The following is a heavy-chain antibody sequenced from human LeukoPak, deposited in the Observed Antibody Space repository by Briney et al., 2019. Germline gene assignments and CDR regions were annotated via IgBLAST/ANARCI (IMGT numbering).Heavy chain of an antibody. CDR1: GFTFSSYA. V-gene: IGHV3-23*01. CDR3: AKWGDYDVLTGYYVSDY. J-gene: IGHJ4*02. D-gene: IGHD3-9*01. Sequence: PGGSLRLSCAASGFTFSSYAMSWVRQAPGKGLEWVSTISGSGGSTYYADSVKGRFTISRDNSKNTVFLQMNSLRAEDTAVYYCAKWGDYDVLTGYYVSDYWGQGTLLTVPS. CDR2: ISGSGGST.